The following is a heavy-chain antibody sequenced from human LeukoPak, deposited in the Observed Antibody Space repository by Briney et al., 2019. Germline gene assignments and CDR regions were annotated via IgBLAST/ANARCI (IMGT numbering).Heavy chain of an antibody. CDR1: GGSISSYY. CDR3: ARVDRNRAPFYDSSSYSAFDI. CDR2: IYYSGST. V-gene: IGHV4-59*01. J-gene: IGHJ3*02. Sequence: SETLSLTCTVSGGSISSYYWSWIRQPPGKGLEWIGYIYYSGSTNYNPSLKSRVTISVDTSKNQFSLKLSSVTAADTAVYYCARVDRNRAPFYDSSSYSAFDIWGQGTMVTVSS. D-gene: IGHD3-22*01.